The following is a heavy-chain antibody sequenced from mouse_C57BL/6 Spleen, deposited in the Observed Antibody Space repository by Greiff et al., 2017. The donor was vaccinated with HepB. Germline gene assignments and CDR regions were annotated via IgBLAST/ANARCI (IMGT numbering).Heavy chain of an antibody. Sequence: VQLQQSGPELVKPGASVKISCKASGYAFSSSWMNWVKQRPGKGLEWIGRIYPGDGDTNYNGKFKGKATLTADKSSSTAYMQLSSLTSEDSAVYFGARWDGSSGYFDVWGTGTTVTVSS. CDR1: GYAFSSSW. J-gene: IGHJ1*03. V-gene: IGHV1-82*01. CDR3: ARWDGSSGYFDV. CDR2: IYPGDGDT. D-gene: IGHD1-1*01.